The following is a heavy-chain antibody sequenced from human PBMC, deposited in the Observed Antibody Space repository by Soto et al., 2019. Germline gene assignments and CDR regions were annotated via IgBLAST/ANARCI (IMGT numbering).Heavy chain of an antibody. CDR3: CGPSTVTINWFFDL. CDR1: GFTVSSNY. CDR2: TYGGGRT. V-gene: IGHV3-66*01. J-gene: IGHJ2*01. Sequence: EVQLVEAGGGMVQPGGSLRLASAASGFTVSSNYMSWVRRAPGKGLEWVSITYGGGRTNYADSVKGRFTVSRDNYKHTPYLQTTSLSVEDTAMYSGCGPSTVTINWFFDLWGRGTLVTVS. D-gene: IGHD4-17*01.